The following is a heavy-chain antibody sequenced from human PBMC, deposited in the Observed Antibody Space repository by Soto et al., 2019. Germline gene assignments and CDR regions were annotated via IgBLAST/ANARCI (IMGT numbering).Heavy chain of an antibody. J-gene: IGHJ6*03. CDR2: IYYSGST. CDR1: GGSISSYY. CDR3: ARGTAAVRIFYYYYMDV. D-gene: IGHD6-13*01. V-gene: IGHV4-59*01. Sequence: PSETLSLTCTVSGGSISSYYWSWIRQPPGKGLEWIGYIYYSGSTNYNPSLKSRVTISVDTSKIQFSLKLSSVTAADTAVYYCARGTAAVRIFYYYYMDVWGKGTTVTVSS.